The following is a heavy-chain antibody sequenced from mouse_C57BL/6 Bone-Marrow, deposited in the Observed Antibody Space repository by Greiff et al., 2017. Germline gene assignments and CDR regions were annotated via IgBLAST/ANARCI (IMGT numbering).Heavy chain of an antibody. D-gene: IGHD2-10*01. CDR1: GFTFSDYG. CDR2: ISSGSSTI. CDR3: ARSPTQESMDY. V-gene: IGHV5-17*01. Sequence: EVQRVESGGGLVKPGGSLKLSCAASGFTFSDYGMHWVRQAPEKGLEWVAYISSGSSTIYYADTVKGRFTISRDNAKNTLFLQMTSLRSEDTAMYYGARSPTQESMDYWGQGTSVTVSS. J-gene: IGHJ4*01.